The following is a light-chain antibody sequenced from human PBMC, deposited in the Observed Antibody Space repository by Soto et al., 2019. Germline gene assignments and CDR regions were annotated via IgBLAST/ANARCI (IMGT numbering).Light chain of an antibody. V-gene: IGKV3-15*01. CDR2: GAS. Sequence: IVVTQSPPTLSVSPGERATLSGRASQSVSMNLASWRQKPGQAPRLLIYGASTRATGIPARFSGSGSGTEFTLTISSLQSEDFDVYYCQQYNNGPPITCGQGTR. CDR3: QQYNNGPPIT. CDR1: QSVSMN. J-gene: IGKJ5*01.